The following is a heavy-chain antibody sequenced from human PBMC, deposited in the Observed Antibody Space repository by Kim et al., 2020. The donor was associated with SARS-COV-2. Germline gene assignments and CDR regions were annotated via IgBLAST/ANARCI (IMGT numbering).Heavy chain of an antibody. V-gene: IGHV3-7*01. CDR1: GFTFSTYW. D-gene: IGHD6-6*01. CDR3: ARDLEYSGSTSPGDYYYYGMDV. J-gene: IGHJ6*02. Sequence: GGSLRLCCAASGFTFSTYWMSWVRQAPGKGLEWVANIKQDGSEKYYVDSVKGRFTISRDNAKNSLYLQMNSLRAEDTAVYYCARDLEYSGSTSPGDYYYYGMDVWGQGTTVTVSS. CDR2: IKQDGSEK.